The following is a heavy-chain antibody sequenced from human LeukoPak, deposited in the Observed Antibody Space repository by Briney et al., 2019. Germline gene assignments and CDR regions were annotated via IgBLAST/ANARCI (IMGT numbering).Heavy chain of an antibody. CDR3: ARDDSSSWYKFDY. V-gene: IGHV4-34*01. CDR2: INHSGGT. CDR1: GGSFSGYY. D-gene: IGHD6-13*01. Sequence: SETLSLTCAVYGGSFSGYYWSWIRQPPGKGLEWIGEINHSGGTNYNPSLKSRVTISVDTSKNQFSLKLSSATAADTAVYYCARDDSSSWYKFDYWGQGTLVTVSS. J-gene: IGHJ4*02.